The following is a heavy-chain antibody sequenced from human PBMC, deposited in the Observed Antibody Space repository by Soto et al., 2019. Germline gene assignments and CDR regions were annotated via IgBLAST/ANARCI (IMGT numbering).Heavy chain of an antibody. CDR2: INHSGST. J-gene: IGHJ6*03. V-gene: IGHV4-34*01. D-gene: IGHD6-6*01. Sequence: QVQLQQWGAGLLKPSETLSLTCAVYGGSFSGYYWSWIRQPPGKGLEWIGEINHSGSTNYNPSLKIRPATSVETSKNQFSLKLSSVPAADTSVYYCAGGLLSSSATYYYYCYMDVWGKGTTVTVSS. CDR1: GGSFSGYY. CDR3: AGGLLSSSATYYYYCYMDV.